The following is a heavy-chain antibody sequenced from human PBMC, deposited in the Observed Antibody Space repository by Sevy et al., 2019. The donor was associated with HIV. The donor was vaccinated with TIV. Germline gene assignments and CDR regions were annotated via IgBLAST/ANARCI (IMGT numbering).Heavy chain of an antibody. CDR1: GYTFTGYY. CDR2: INPNSGGT. V-gene: IGHV1-2*06. CDR3: ARVITIVRGAPSAFDI. Sequence: ASVKVSCKASGYTFTGYYMHWVRQAPGQGLEWMGRINPNSGGTNYAQKFQGRVTMTRDTSISTAYMELSRLRSDDTAVYYCARVITIVRGAPSAFDIWGQGTMVTVSS. J-gene: IGHJ3*02. D-gene: IGHD3-10*01.